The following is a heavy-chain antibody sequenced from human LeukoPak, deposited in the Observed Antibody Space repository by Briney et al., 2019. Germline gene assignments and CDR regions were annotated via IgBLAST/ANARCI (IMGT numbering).Heavy chain of an antibody. J-gene: IGHJ4*02. D-gene: IGHD6-13*01. CDR3: ARVVVGSSLDY. Sequence: PSETLSLTCTVSGYSISSGYYWGWIRQPPGKGLEWIGSIYHSGSTYYNPSLKSRVTISVDTSKNQFSLKLSSVTAADTAVYYCARVVVGSSLDYWGQGTLVTVSS. CDR1: GYSISSGYY. V-gene: IGHV4-38-2*02. CDR2: IYHSGST.